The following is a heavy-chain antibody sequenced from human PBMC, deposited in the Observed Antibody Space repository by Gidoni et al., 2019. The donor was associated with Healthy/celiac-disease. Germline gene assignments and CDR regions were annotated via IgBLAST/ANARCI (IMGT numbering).Heavy chain of an antibody. CDR3: ARDRVAGSALDAFDI. V-gene: IGHV4-59*01. CDR1: GASLSSYY. J-gene: IGHJ3*02. CDR2: IYYSGRT. Sequence: QVQLQESGQGLVKHTKTLSPTCPVPGASLSSYYWSWIRQPQGKGLEWIGYIYYSGRTNYNPSLKSRVTISVDTSKNQFSLKLSSVTAADTAVYYCARDRVAGSALDAFDIWGQGTMVTVSS. D-gene: IGHD6-19*01.